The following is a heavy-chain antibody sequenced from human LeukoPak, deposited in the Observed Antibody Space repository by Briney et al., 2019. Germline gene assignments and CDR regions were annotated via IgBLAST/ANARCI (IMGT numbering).Heavy chain of an antibody. CDR3: AKYYYYYGMDV. J-gene: IGHJ6*02. V-gene: IGHV3-30*18. Sequence: GGSLRLSCAASGFTFSSYGMHWVRQAPGKGLEWVAVISYDGSNKYYADSVKGRFTISRDNSKNTLYLQVNSLRAEDTAVYYCAKYYYYYGMDVWGQGTTVTVSS. CDR2: ISYDGSNK. CDR1: GFTFSSYG.